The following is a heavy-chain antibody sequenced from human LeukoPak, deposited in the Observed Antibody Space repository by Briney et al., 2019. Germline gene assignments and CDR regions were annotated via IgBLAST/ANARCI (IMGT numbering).Heavy chain of an antibody. D-gene: IGHD5-24*01. CDR2: TNPSTGDT. V-gene: IGHV1-2*02. CDR3: ARDPRDGYNAFDY. CDR1: GYNFIAYY. Sequence: ASVKVSCKTSGYNFIAYYIHWVRQAPGQGLEWMGWTNPSTGDTKYAQKFQGRVTMTRDTSISRANMELSRLRSDDTAVYYCARDPRDGYNAFDYWGQGTLVTVSS. J-gene: IGHJ4*02.